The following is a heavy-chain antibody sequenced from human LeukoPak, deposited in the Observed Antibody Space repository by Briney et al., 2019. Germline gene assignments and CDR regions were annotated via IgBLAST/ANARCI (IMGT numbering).Heavy chain of an antibody. CDR2: ISWNSGSI. Sequence: GGSLRLSCAASEFTFDDYAMHWVRQAPGKGLEWVSGISWNSGSIGYADSVKGRFTISRDNAKNSLYLQMNSLRAEDTAVYYCARSIGTTLLDAFDIWGQGTLVTVSS. CDR3: ARSIGTTLLDAFDI. V-gene: IGHV3-9*01. CDR1: EFTFDDYA. J-gene: IGHJ3*02. D-gene: IGHD1-7*01.